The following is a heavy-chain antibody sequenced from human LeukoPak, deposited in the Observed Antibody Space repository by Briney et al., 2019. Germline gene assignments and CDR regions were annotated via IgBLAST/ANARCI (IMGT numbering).Heavy chain of an antibody. CDR2: IYWDDDK. Sequence: VSGPTLVKPPQTLTLTCTFSGFSLGTGGVGVGWIRQPPGKALEWLSLIYWDDDKRYRPSLKSRLTITKDPSKNQVVLTMTNMDPVDTATYYCAHTSYDYVWGPAFDYWGQGTLVTVSS. D-gene: IGHD3-16*01. CDR3: AHTSYDYVWGPAFDY. V-gene: IGHV2-5*02. CDR1: GFSLGTGGVG. J-gene: IGHJ4*02.